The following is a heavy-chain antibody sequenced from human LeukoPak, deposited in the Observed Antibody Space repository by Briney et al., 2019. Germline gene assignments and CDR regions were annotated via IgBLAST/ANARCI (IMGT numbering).Heavy chain of an antibody. Sequence: GASVKVSCKTSGYTFTNYYLHWMRQAPGQGLEWMGWINGNSGDTNYAQKFQGRVAMTRDTSISTVYMDLNSLTSDDTAVYYCVRVAMTGFAYFQHWGQGTLVTVPS. CDR2: INGNSGDT. CDR3: VRVAMTGFAYFQH. CDR1: GYTFTNYY. V-gene: IGHV1-2*02. J-gene: IGHJ1*01. D-gene: IGHD3-9*01.